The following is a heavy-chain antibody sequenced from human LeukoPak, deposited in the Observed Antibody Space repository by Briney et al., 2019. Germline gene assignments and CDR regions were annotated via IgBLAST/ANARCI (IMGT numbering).Heavy chain of an antibody. J-gene: IGHJ3*02. CDR1: GYTFTSYY. CDR2: INPSGGST. CDR3: AGTQPYGSVEIDAFDI. V-gene: IGHV1-46*01. Sequence: ASVKVSCKASGYTFTSYYMHWVRQAPGQGLEWMGIINPSGGSTSYAQKFQGRVTMTRDTSTSTVYMELSSLRSEDTAVYYCAGTQPYGSVEIDAFDIWGQGTMVTVSS. D-gene: IGHD3-10*01.